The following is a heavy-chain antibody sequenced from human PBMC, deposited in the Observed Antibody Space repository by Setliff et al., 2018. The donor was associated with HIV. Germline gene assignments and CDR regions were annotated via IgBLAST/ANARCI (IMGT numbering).Heavy chain of an antibody. Sequence: GGSLRLSCSASGFTFSGSAIHWVRQAPGKGLEWVGRIKSKTDGGTTDYAAPVKGRFTISRDDSKNTLYLQMNSLKTEDTAVYYCTTDASSGWYWYYFDYWGQGTLVTVSS. V-gene: IGHV3-15*01. J-gene: IGHJ4*02. CDR2: IKSKTDGGTT. D-gene: IGHD6-19*01. CDR1: GFTFSGSA. CDR3: TTDASSGWYWYYFDY.